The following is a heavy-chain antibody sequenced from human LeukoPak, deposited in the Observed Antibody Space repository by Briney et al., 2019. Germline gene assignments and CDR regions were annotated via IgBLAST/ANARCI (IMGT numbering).Heavy chain of an antibody. V-gene: IGHV1-18*01. CDR1: GYTFISYG. J-gene: IGHJ3*02. CDR2: ISGNNGNT. Sequence: ASVTVSCKASGYTFISYGISWVRQAPGQGLEWMGWISGNNGNTNYAQKLQGRVTMTTDTSTSTAYMELRSLRSDDTAVYYCARDRPFYTAGAFDIWGQGTMVTVSS. D-gene: IGHD3-16*01. CDR3: ARDRPFYTAGAFDI.